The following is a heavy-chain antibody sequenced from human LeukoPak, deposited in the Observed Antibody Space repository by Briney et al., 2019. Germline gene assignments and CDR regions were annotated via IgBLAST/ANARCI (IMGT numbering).Heavy chain of an antibody. J-gene: IGHJ5*02. CDR2: IYYSGST. D-gene: IGHD6-13*01. CDR3: ARDLIYVGRQPVEGRDWFDP. CDR1: GGSISSSSYY. Sequence: SETLSLTCNVSGGSISSSSYYWGWIRQPPGKGLEWIGYIYYSGSTYYNPSLKSRVTISVDTSKNQFSLKLSSVTAADTAVYYCARDLIYVGRQPVEGRDWFDPWGQGTLVTVSS. V-gene: IGHV4-30-4*08.